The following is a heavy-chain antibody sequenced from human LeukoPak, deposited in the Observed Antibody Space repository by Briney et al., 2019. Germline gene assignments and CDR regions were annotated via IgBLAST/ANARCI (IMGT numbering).Heavy chain of an antibody. CDR1: GFIYNSYS. CDR2: ITSSSSFR. D-gene: IGHD3-22*01. CDR3: ARESSGYFY. V-gene: IGHV3-21*01. J-gene: IGHJ4*02. Sequence: TGGPLRLSCAASGFIYNSYSKKCVPRAPGKGLEWVSYITSSSSFRYYADSVKGRFTISRDNAKNSLYLQMNSLRAEDTAVYYCARESSGYFYWGQGTLVTVSS.